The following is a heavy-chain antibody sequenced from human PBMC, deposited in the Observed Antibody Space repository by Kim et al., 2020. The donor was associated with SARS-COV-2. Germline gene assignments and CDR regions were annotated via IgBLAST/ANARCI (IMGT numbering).Heavy chain of an antibody. D-gene: IGHD1-26*01. Sequence: GTTNHAQKFPGRVTMTTDTSPSQVDMELRSLRSDDTAVYYCARGGSKLDYWGQGTLVTVSS. J-gene: IGHJ4*02. CDR2: GTT. V-gene: IGHV1-18*01. CDR3: ARGGSKLDY.